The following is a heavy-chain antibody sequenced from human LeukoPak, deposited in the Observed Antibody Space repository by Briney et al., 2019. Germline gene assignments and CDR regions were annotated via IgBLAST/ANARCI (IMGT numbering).Heavy chain of an antibody. CDR2: ISGSGGST. CDR1: GFTFSSYA. J-gene: IGHJ3*02. Sequence: PGGSLRLSCAASGFTFSSYAMSWVRQAPGKGLEWVSAISGSGGSTYYADSVKGRFTISRDNSKNTLYLQMNSLRAEDTAAYYCAKDRPTVTRLYDAFDIWGQGTMVTVSS. D-gene: IGHD4-17*01. CDR3: AKDRPTVTRLYDAFDI. V-gene: IGHV3-23*01.